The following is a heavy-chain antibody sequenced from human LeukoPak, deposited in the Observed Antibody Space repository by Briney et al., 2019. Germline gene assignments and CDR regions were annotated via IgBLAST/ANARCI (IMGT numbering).Heavy chain of an antibody. D-gene: IGHD3-9*01. J-gene: IGHJ4*02. V-gene: IGHV1-24*01. CDR2: FDPEDGET. CDR3: ATFLPKELVIFGY. Sequence: ASVKVSCKASGYTFTSYYMHWVRQAPGKGLEWMGGFDPEDGETIYAQKFQGRVTMTEDTSTDTAYMELSSLRSEDTAVYYCATFLPKELVIFGYWGQGTLVTVSS. CDR1: GYTFTSYY.